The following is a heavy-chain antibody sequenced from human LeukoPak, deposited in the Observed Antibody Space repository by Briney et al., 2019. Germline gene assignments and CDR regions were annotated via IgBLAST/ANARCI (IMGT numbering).Heavy chain of an antibody. V-gene: IGHV3-7*01. CDR2: IKQDGRET. J-gene: IGHJ5*02. CDR1: GFTFSNAW. CDR3: ARDGSSWPTQKVNWFNP. D-gene: IGHD6-13*01. Sequence: GGSLRLSCAASGFTFSNAWMSWVRQAPGKGLEWVANIKQDGRETYYVDSVKGRFTISRDNAKNSLYLQMNSLRDEDTAVYYCARDGSSWPTQKVNWFNPWGQGTLVTVSS.